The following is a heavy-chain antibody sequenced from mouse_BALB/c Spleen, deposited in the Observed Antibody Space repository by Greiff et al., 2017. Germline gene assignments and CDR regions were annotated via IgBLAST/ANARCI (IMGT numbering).Heavy chain of an antibody. CDR1: EFTFSDYY. V-gene: IGHV5-4*02. CDR2: ISDGGSYT. Sequence: DVMLVESGGGLVKPGGSLKLSCAASEFTFSDYYMYWVRQTPEKRLEWVATISDGGSYTYYPDSVKGRFTISRDNAKNNLYLQMSSLKSEDTAMYYCARDQDYGSSYLFAYWGQGTLVTVSA. J-gene: IGHJ3*01. CDR3: ARDQDYGSSYLFAY. D-gene: IGHD1-1*01.